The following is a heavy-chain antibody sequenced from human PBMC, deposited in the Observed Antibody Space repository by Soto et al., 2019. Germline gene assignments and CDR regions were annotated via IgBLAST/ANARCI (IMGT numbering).Heavy chain of an antibody. CDR3: ASEYCSGGRCYYYGMDV. J-gene: IGHJ6*02. D-gene: IGHD2-15*01. V-gene: IGHV3-33*01. CDR2: IWYDGSNK. Sequence: QVQLVESGGGVVQPGRSLRLSCAASGFTFSSYGMHWVRQAPGKGLEWVAVIWYDGSNKYYADSVKGRFTISRDNSKNTLYLRMNSRRAEDTAVDYCASEYCSGGRCYYYGMDVWGQGTTVTVSS. CDR1: GFTFSSYG.